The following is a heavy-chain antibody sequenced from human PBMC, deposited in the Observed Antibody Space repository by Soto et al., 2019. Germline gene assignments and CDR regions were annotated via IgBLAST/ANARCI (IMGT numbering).Heavy chain of an antibody. CDR1: GFSLSTSGVG. CDR3: AHRPTCWGAFDI. V-gene: IGHV2-5*01. CDR2: IYWNDDK. J-gene: IGHJ3*02. D-gene: IGHD3-16*01. Sequence: SGPTLVNPTQTLTLTCTFSGFSLSTSGVGVGWIRQPPGKALECLALIYWNDDKRYSPSLKSRLTITTDTSKNQVVLTMTNMDPVDTATWYCAHRPTCWGAFDICGQGTMVAFSS.